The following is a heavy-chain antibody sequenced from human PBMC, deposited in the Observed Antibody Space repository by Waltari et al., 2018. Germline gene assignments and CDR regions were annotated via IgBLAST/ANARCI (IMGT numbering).Heavy chain of an antibody. V-gene: IGHV4-39*01. CDR2: ISYSGST. J-gene: IGHJ5*02. Sequence: QLQLQESGPGLVKPSETLSLTCTVSGGSISSESYYWGCLPQPPGKGLDWIGIISYSGSTYYSPSLISRVSISFDTSKNQFSLKLSSVTAADTAVYYCARLSYHIVTGYGWFDPWGLGTLVTVSS. D-gene: IGHD3-9*01. CDR1: GGSISSESYY. CDR3: ARLSYHIVTGYGWFDP.